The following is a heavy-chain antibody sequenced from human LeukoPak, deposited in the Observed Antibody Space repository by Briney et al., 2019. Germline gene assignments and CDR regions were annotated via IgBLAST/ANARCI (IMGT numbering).Heavy chain of an antibody. Sequence: GASVKVSCKASGYTFSSYTMNWVRQAPGQGLEWMGWINTNTGNPTYAQDYTGRFVFSLDTSVSTTYLQISRLKAEDTAVYYCARDRVVPAAIPNYYYGMDVWGQGTTVTVSS. CDR2: INTNTGNP. CDR3: ARDRVVPAAIPNYYYGMDV. D-gene: IGHD2-2*02. V-gene: IGHV7-4-1*02. CDR1: GYTFSSYT. J-gene: IGHJ6*02.